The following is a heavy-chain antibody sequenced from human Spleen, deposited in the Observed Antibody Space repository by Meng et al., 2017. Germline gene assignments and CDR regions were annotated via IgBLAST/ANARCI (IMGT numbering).Heavy chain of an antibody. CDR2: ISGDSRYI. Sequence: EGQVVESGGGLVKPGGSLRLSCAASGFTFSNAWMHWVRQAPGKGLEWVSSISGDSRYIFYADSVKGRFTISRDNARNSLSLQMNSLSPEDTAVFYCARFETVGIATGDYWGQGTLVTVSS. CDR3: ARFETVGIATGDY. CDR1: GFTFSNAW. J-gene: IGHJ4*02. D-gene: IGHD2-21*01. V-gene: IGHV3-21*01.